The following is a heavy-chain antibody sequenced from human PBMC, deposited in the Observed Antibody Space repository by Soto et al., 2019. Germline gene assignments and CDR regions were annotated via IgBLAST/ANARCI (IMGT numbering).Heavy chain of an antibody. CDR2: ISSSSSYT. Sequence: GGSLRLSCAASGFTFSDYYMSWIRQAPGKGLEWVSYISSSSSYTNYADSVKGRFTISRDNAKNTLYLQMNSLRAEDTAVYYCARGRYYYYGMDVWGQGTTVTVSS. CDR1: GFTFSDYY. J-gene: IGHJ6*02. CDR3: ARGRYYYYGMDV. V-gene: IGHV3-11*06.